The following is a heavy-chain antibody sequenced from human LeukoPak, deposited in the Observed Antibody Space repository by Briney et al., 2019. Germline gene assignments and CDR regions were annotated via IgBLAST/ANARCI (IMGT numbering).Heavy chain of an antibody. J-gene: IGHJ5*02. V-gene: IGHV4-61*02. CDR3: AREVTIFGVVTRARFDP. CDR2: IYTSGST. CDR1: GGSISSGRYS. Sequence: SQTLSLTCTVSGGSISSGRYSWSWIRQPAGKGLEWIGRIYTSGSTNYNPSLKSRVTISVDTSKNQFSLKLSSVTAADTAVYYCAREVTIFGVVTRARFDPWGQGTLVTVSS. D-gene: IGHD3-3*01.